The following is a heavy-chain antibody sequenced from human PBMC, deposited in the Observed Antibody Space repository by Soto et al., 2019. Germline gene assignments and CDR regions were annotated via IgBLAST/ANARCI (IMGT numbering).Heavy chain of an antibody. CDR2: IYSDGSST. J-gene: IGHJ4*02. Sequence: PGGSLRLSCAASGFTFSTYWMHWVRQAPGKGLVWVSRIYSDGSSTNYADSVKGRFAILRDNAKNTLYLQMNSLRAEDTAVYYCARDNWNSNWGKGTLVTVSS. D-gene: IGHD1-20*01. CDR1: GFTFSTYW. V-gene: IGHV3-74*01. CDR3: ARDNWNSN.